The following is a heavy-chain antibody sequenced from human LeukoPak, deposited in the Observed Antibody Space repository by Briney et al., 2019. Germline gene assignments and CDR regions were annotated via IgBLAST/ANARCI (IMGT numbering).Heavy chain of an antibody. CDR2: ISYDGSNK. CDR3: ARLSPATSAYTYYDYVWGSYRYTGEPPWVDY. Sequence: PGRSLRLSCAASGFTFSSYVMHWVRQAPGKGLEWVAVISYDGSNKYYADFVKGRFTISRDNSKNTVYLQMNSLRAEDTAEYYCARLSPATSAYTYYDYVWGSYRYTGEPPWVDYWGQGTLVTVSS. CDR1: GFTFSSYV. D-gene: IGHD3-16*02. V-gene: IGHV3-30*04. J-gene: IGHJ4*02.